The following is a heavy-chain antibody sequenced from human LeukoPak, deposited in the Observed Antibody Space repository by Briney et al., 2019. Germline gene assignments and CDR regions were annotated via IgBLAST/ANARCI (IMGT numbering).Heavy chain of an antibody. CDR1: GFTFSSYA. J-gene: IGHJ4*02. CDR3: AKGVHIVGTMGPSDY. V-gene: IGHV3-23*01. Sequence: GGSLRLSCAASGFTFSSYAMSWVRQAPGKGLEWVSAISGSGGSTYYADSVKGRFTISRDNSKNTLYLQMNSLRAEDTAVYYCAKGVHIVGTMGPSDYWGQGTLSPSPQ. D-gene: IGHD2-21*01. CDR2: ISGSGGST.